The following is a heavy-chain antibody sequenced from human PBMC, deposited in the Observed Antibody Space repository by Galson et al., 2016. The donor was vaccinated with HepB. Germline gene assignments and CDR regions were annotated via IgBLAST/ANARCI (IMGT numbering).Heavy chain of an antibody. D-gene: IGHD2-15*01. CDR3: ARPSTYSRAPDAFDI. V-gene: IGHV1-69*13. CDR2: IIPIFGTS. CDR1: GDTFSSYA. Sequence: SVKVSCKASGDTFSSYAISWVRQAPGQGLEWMGGIIPIFGTSNYAQKFQGRVTITADESTSTAYMELSSLRSEDTAVYYCARPSTYSRAPDAFDIWGQGTMVTVSS. J-gene: IGHJ3*02.